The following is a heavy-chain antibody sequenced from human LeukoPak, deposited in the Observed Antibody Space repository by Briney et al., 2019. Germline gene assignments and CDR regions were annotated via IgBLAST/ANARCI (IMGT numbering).Heavy chain of an antibody. Sequence: GGSLRLSCAASGFTFSSYWMSWVRQAPGKGLEWVSVIYSGGSTYYADSVKGRFTISRDNSKNTLYLQMNSLRAEDTAVYYCARDSSGLDYWGQGTLVTVSS. V-gene: IGHV3-66*02. CDR2: IYSGGST. D-gene: IGHD6-19*01. CDR3: ARDSSGLDY. CDR1: GFTFSSYW. J-gene: IGHJ4*02.